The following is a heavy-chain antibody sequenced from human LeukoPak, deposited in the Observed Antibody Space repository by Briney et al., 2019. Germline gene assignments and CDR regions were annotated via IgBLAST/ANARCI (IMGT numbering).Heavy chain of an antibody. D-gene: IGHD6-6*01. CDR3: TTDLKSSSPHTSGGY. CDR1: GFTVSSNY. J-gene: IGHJ4*02. Sequence: GGSLRLSCAASGFTVSSNYMSWVRQAPGKGLEWVGRIKSKTDGGTTDYAAPVKGRFTISRDDSKNTLYLQMNSLKTEDTAVYYCTTDLKSSSPHTSGGYWGQGTLVTVSS. CDR2: IKSKTDGGTT. V-gene: IGHV3-15*01.